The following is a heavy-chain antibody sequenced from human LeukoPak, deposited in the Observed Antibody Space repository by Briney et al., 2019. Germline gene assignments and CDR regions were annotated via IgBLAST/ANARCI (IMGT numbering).Heavy chain of an antibody. Sequence: GESLKISCKGSGYSFTSYWIGWVRQMPGKGLEWMGIIYPGDSDIRYRPSFQGQVTISADKSISTAYLQWSSLKASDTAMYYCARSRFYGSGSYYPLDYWGQGTMVTVSS. CDR3: ARSRFYGSGSYYPLDY. CDR2: IYPGDSDI. CDR1: GYSFTSYW. J-gene: IGHJ4*02. D-gene: IGHD3-10*01. V-gene: IGHV5-51*01.